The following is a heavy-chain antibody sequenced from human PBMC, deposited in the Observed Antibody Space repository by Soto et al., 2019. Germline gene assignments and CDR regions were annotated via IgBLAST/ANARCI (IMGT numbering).Heavy chain of an antibody. Sequence: GGSLRLSCAASGFTFSSYTMDWVRQTPGKGLQWVSSISITSSYIYYADSVKGRFAISRDNAQNSLYLQMNSLRAEDTAVYYCARGAIRGYSYGYSDYWGQGTLVTVPQ. CDR3: ARGAIRGYSYGYSDY. D-gene: IGHD5-18*01. CDR1: GFTFSSYT. J-gene: IGHJ4*02. V-gene: IGHV3-21*01. CDR2: ISITSSYI.